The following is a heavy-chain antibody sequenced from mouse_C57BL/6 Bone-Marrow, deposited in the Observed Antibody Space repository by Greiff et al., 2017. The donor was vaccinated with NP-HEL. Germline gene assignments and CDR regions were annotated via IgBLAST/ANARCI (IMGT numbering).Heavy chain of an antibody. CDR1: GYTFTDYY. CDR3: ARCYYYGSSLDY. J-gene: IGHJ2*01. D-gene: IGHD1-1*01. Sequence: DVKLQESGPVLVKPGASVKMSCKASGYTFTDYYMNWVKQSHGKSLEWIGVINPYNGGTSYNQKFKGKATLTVDKSSSTAYMELNSLTSEDSAVYYCARCYYYGSSLDYWGQGTTLTVSS. V-gene: IGHV1-19*01. CDR2: INPYNGGT.